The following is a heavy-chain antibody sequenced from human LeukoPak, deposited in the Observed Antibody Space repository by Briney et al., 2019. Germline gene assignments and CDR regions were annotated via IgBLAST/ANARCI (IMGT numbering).Heavy chain of an antibody. Sequence: GGSLRLSCAASGFTFSSYAMTWVRQAPGKELEWVPTISGDGGTTFYADSVKGRFTISRENSKNTLYLQMSSLRADDTAVYYCAKSGSTWYDYFDFWGQGALVTVSS. V-gene: IGHV3-23*01. J-gene: IGHJ4*02. D-gene: IGHD6-13*01. CDR1: GFTFSSYA. CDR3: AKSGSTWYDYFDF. CDR2: ISGDGGTT.